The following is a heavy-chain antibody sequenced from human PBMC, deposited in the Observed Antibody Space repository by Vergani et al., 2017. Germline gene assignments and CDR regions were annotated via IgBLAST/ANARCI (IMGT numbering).Heavy chain of an antibody. CDR2: INHSGST. CDR3: ARPKGIAVAGTGWFDP. J-gene: IGHJ5*02. D-gene: IGHD6-19*01. Sequence: QVQLQQWGAGLLKPSETLSLICAVHGGSFSGYYWSWIRQPPGKGLEWIGEINHSGSTNYNPSLKSRVTISVDTSKNQSSLKLSSVTAADTAVYYCARPKGIAVAGTGWFDPWGQGTLVTVSS. V-gene: IGHV4-34*01. CDR1: GGSFSGYY.